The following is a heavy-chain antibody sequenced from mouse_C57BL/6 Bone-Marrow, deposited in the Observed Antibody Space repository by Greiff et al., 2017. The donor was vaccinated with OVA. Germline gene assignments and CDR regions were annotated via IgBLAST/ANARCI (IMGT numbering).Heavy chain of an antibody. V-gene: IGHV5-12*01. CDR1: GFTFSDYY. D-gene: IGHD1-1*01. Sequence: EVMLVESGGGLVQPGGSLKLSCAASGFTFSDYYMYWVRQTPEKRLEWVAYISNGGGSTYYPDTVKGRFTISRDNAKNTLYLQMSRLKSEDTAMYYCARHPYYGSSLYYAMDYWGQGTSVTVSS. CDR2: ISNGGGST. J-gene: IGHJ4*01. CDR3: ARHPYYGSSLYYAMDY.